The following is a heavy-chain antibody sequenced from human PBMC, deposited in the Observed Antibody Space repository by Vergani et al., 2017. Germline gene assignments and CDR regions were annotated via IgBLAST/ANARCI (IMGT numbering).Heavy chain of an antibody. J-gene: IGHJ3*02. CDR2: IYYSGST. Sequence: QVQLQESGPGLVKPSETLSLTCTVSGGSISSYYWSWIRQPPGKGLEWFGYIYYSGSTNYNPSLKSRVTISVDTSKNQFSLKLSSVTAADTAVYYCARGQRAQRGDAFDIWGQGTMVTVSS. V-gene: IGHV4-59*01. D-gene: IGHD6-25*01. CDR1: GGSISSYY. CDR3: ARGQRAQRGDAFDI.